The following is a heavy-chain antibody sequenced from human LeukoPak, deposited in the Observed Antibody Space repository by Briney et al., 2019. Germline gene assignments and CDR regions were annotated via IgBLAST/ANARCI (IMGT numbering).Heavy chain of an antibody. CDR3: AKDRRIQLWSPFVY. CDR1: GFTFSSYA. J-gene: IGHJ4*02. Sequence: PGGSLRLSCAASGFTFSSYAMSWVRQAPGKWLEWVSAISGSGGSTYYADSVKGRFTISRDNSKNTLYLQMNSLRAEDTAVYYCAKDRRIQLWSPFVYWGQGTLVTVSS. CDR2: ISGSGGST. V-gene: IGHV3-23*01. D-gene: IGHD5-18*01.